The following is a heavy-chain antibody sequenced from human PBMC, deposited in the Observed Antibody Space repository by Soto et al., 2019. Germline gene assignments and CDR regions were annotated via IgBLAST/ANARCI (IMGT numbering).Heavy chain of an antibody. D-gene: IGHD1-26*01. CDR2: IYSGGST. CDR3: AGRVGATNYGMDV. J-gene: IGHJ6*02. Sequence: PGGSLRFSCAASEFTVSSNYMNWVRQAPGKGLECVSTIYSGGSTYYADSVKGRFTISRDNSKNTLYLQMNNLRAEDTAVYYCAGRVGATNYGMDVWGQGTTVTVSS. V-gene: IGHV3-53*01. CDR1: EFTVSSNY.